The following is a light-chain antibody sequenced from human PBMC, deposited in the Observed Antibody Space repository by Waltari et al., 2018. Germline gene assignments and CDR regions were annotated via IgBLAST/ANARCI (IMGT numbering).Light chain of an antibody. Sequence: QSVLTPPPSVSGTPGQRVSFSCSGSSPHTGRNSVTWYQQVPGTAPKLLIYSNNQRPSGVPDRFSGSKSGTSASLAISGLQSEDEADYYCATWDDSLNGLFGGGTRLTVL. CDR2: SNN. J-gene: IGLJ2*01. V-gene: IGLV1-44*01. CDR1: SPHTGRNS. CDR3: ATWDDSLNGL.